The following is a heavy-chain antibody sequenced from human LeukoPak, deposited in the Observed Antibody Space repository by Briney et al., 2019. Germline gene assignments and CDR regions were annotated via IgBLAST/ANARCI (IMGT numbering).Heavy chain of an antibody. Sequence: PGGSLRLSCAASGFTSSSFGMHWVRQAPGKGLEWVAAISSDVSNEYYADSVKGRFTISTENPKNRLYLQMNSLRAEDTAVYYCAKPYGSGSYYISHEYYFDHWGQGTLVTVSS. J-gene: IGHJ4*02. CDR1: GFTSSSFG. CDR2: ISSDVSNE. D-gene: IGHD3-10*01. V-gene: IGHV3-30*18. CDR3: AKPYGSGSYYISHEYYFDH.